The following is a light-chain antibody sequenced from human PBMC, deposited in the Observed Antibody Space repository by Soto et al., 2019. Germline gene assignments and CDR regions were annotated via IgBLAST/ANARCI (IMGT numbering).Light chain of an antibody. CDR2: DDN. CDR1: NIGGKS. Sequence: SYVLTQSPSVSVAPGQTAKITCGGNNIGGKSVHWYQQKPGQAPVLVVYDDNDRPSGIPERFSGSNSGRTATLTLSRVEAGDEAVYYCQVWDSDSDHVVFGGGTKVTVL. J-gene: IGLJ2*01. V-gene: IGLV3-21*02. CDR3: QVWDSDSDHVV.